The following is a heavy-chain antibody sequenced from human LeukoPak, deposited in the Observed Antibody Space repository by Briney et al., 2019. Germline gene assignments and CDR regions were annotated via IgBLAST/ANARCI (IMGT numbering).Heavy chain of an antibody. V-gene: IGHV3-23*01. CDR3: AKGIYCSSTSCYPRFDY. Sequence: GGSLRLSCAASGFTFSSYAMSWVRQAPGKGLEWASAISGSGGSTYYADSVKGRFTISRDNSKNTLYLQMNSLRAEDTAVYYCAKGIYCSSTSCYPRFDYWGQGTLVTVSS. CDR1: GFTFSSYA. CDR2: ISGSGGST. D-gene: IGHD2-2*01. J-gene: IGHJ4*02.